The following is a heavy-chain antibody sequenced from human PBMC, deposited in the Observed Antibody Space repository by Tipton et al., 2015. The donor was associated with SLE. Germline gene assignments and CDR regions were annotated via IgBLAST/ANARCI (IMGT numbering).Heavy chain of an antibody. Sequence: SLRLSCAASGFTFSNYWMSWVRQAPGKGLEWVANINQDGSEKYYVDSVKGRFTISRDNSKNTVCLQMNSLRAEDTAVYYCAREGPYSSFDYWGQGTLVTVSS. V-gene: IGHV3-7*01. CDR2: INQDGSEK. D-gene: IGHD6-13*01. J-gene: IGHJ4*02. CDR3: AREGPYSSFDY. CDR1: GFTFSNYW.